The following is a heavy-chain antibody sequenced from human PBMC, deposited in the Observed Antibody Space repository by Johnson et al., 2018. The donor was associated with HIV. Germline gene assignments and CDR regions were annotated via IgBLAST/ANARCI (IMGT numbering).Heavy chain of an antibody. CDR1: GFTFVDYG. D-gene: IGHD3-3*01. Sequence: EVQLLESGGGLVQPGGSLRVSCAASGFTFVDYGMSWVRQAPGKGLEWVSGINWNGGSTGYADSVKGRFTISRENSKNMLYLQMNILRGEDTAVYYCAKDLREFECEEWASDYYDFGRDYPCQDPRGVVGTFDVWGQGTMVTFS. J-gene: IGHJ3*01. CDR2: INWNGGST. CDR3: AKDLREFECEEWASDYYDFGRDYPCQDPRGVVGTFDV. V-gene: IGHV3-20*04.